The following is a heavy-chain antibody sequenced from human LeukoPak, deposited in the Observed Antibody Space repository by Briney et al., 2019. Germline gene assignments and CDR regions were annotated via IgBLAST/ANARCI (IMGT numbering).Heavy chain of an antibody. CDR2: ICGSGGCT. Sequence: PGGSLRLSCEASGFTFNTYARYWVRQAPGKGLEWVSGICGSGGCTYYADSVKGRFTISRDNSKNTVYLQMNSLTADDTAVNYCAKTTVGFSSGRYPGWPADCWGQGTLVTVSS. J-gene: IGHJ4*02. CDR1: GFTFNTYA. V-gene: IGHV3-23*01. CDR3: AKTTVGFSSGRYPGWPADC. D-gene: IGHD6-19*01.